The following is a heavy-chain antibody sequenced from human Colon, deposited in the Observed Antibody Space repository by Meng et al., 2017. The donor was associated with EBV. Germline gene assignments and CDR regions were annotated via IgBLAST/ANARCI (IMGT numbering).Heavy chain of an antibody. D-gene: IGHD3-10*01. CDR1: DYTFTGYG. CDR2: LGAHDGDT. Sequence: QVQPVQSGPEVKKPGASVKVSCKASDYTFTGYGVSWVRQAPGQGLEWMAWLGAHDGDTSHAPKFQGRVTVSADRPTATAYMELRSLRSDDTAVYYCARGTPGRSYSDYCGQGTLVTVSS. J-gene: IGHJ4*02. CDR3: ARGTPGRSYSDY. V-gene: IGHV1-18*01.